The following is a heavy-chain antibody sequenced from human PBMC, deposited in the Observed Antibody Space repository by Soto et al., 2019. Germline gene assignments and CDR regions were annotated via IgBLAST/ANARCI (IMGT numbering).Heavy chain of an antibody. CDR3: AKPLHYYDSSGLFDY. Sequence: GGSLRLSCAASGFTFSSYGMHWVRQAPGKGLEWVAVISYDGSNKYYADSVKGRFTISRDNSKNTLYLQMNSLRAEDTAVYYCAKPLHYYDSSGLFDYWGQGTLVTVSS. J-gene: IGHJ4*02. CDR2: ISYDGSNK. CDR1: GFTFSSYG. V-gene: IGHV3-30*18. D-gene: IGHD3-22*01.